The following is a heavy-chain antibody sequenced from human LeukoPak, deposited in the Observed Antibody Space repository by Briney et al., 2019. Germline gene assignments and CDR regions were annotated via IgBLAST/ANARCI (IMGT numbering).Heavy chain of an antibody. V-gene: IGHV3-48*04. Sequence: GGSLRLSCAASGFTFSSYSMNWVRQAPGKGLEWVSYISSSSSTIYYADSVKGRFTISRDNAKNALYLQMNSLRAEDTAVYYCARSDWFDPWGQGTLVTVSS. CDR3: ARSDWFDP. CDR1: GFTFSSYS. J-gene: IGHJ5*02. CDR2: ISSSSSTI.